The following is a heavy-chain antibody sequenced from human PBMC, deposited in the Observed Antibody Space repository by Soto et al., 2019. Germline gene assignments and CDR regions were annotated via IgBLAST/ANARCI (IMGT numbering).Heavy chain of an antibody. V-gene: IGHV3-33*01. Sequence: GGSLRLSCAVSGFSFRTYGFHWVRQPPGKGLEWVAVISPKGHSDSVEGRFTISRDNSKDTLYLQMNNLRAEDTAVYYCARDDAFGNENAFDLWGQGTMVTVPS. CDR2: ISPK. J-gene: IGHJ3*01. D-gene: IGHD1-1*01. CDR3: ARDDAFGNENAFDL. CDR1: GFSFRTYG.